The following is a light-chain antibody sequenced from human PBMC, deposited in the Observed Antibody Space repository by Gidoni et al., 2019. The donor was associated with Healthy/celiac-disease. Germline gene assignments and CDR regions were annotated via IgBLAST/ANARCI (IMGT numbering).Light chain of an antibody. CDR3: SSDTSSSTYV. V-gene: IGLV2-14*03. J-gene: IGLJ1*01. CDR1: SSDVGGYNY. CDR2: DVS. Sequence: QSALTQPASVSGSPGQSITISCTGTSSDVGGYNYVSWYQQHPGKAPKLMIYDVSNRPSGVSNRFSGSKSGNTASLTISGLQAEDEADYYCSSDTSSSTYVVGTGTKGTVL.